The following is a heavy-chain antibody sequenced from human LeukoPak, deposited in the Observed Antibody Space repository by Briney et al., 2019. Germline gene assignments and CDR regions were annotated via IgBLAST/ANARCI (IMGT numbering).Heavy chain of an antibody. CDR3: ASPLYRDTYCGGDCNRLDS. J-gene: IGHJ4*02. D-gene: IGHD2-21*02. CDR1: GGPFSSYA. CDR2: IIPILGIT. V-gene: IGHV1-69*04. Sequence: SVKVSCKTSGGPFSSYALSWVRQAPGQGLEWMGRIIPILGITNYAQKFQDRVTITADRSTNTAYMELSGLRSEDTAVYYCASPLYRDTYCGGDCNRLDSWGQGALVTVSS.